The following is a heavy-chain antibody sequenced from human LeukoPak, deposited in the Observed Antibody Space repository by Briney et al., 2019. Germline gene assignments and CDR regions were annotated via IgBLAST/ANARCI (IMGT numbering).Heavy chain of an antibody. D-gene: IGHD3-10*01. CDR3: ARRAVRGVIITPPFYYYYGMDV. CDR2: MNPNRGNT. J-gene: IGHJ6*02. Sequence: PPASLKLSCEASGYTFTSYDINWVRQATGQGLEWVGWMNPNRGNTGYAQKVQGRVTMTRNTSISTAYMELSSLRSEDTAVYYCARRAVRGVIITPPFYYYYGMDVWGQGTTVTVSS. CDR1: GYTFTSYD. V-gene: IGHV1-8*01.